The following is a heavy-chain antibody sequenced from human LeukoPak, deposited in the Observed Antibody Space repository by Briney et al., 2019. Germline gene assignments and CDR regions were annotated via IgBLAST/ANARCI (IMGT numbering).Heavy chain of an antibody. V-gene: IGHV3-33*01. D-gene: IGHD4-11*01. J-gene: IGHJ4*02. CDR2: IWYDGSNK. CDR3: AREDPYSLPFDY. Sequence: GGSLRLSCAASGFTFSSYGMHWVRQAPGKGLEWVAVIWYDGSNKYYADSVKGRFTISRDNSKNTLYLQMNSLRAEDTAVYCCAREDPYSLPFDYWGQGTLVTVSS. CDR1: GFTFSSYG.